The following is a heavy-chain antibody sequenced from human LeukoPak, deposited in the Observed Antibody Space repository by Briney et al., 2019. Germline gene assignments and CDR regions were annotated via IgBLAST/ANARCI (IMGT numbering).Heavy chain of an antibody. Sequence: ASVKVSYKASGGTFSSYAISWVRQAPGQGLEWMGGIIPIFGTANYAQKFQGRVTITADESTSTAYMELSSMRSEDTAVYYCARDKGRLVVPAADGYYYYGMDVWGQGTTVTVSS. CDR3: ARDKGRLVVPAADGYYYYGMDV. CDR1: GGTFSSYA. J-gene: IGHJ6*02. D-gene: IGHD2-2*01. V-gene: IGHV1-69*13. CDR2: IIPIFGTA.